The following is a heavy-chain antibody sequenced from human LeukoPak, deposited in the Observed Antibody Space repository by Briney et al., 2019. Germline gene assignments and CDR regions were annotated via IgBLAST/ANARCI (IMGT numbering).Heavy chain of an antibody. V-gene: IGHV4-59*01. J-gene: IGHJ4*02. CDR3: VRARGYFVPDS. CDR2: VSGSGST. Sequence: PSETLSLTCTVSGDSFTKYYWNWIRQAPGKGLEWIGYVSGSGSTKYNPSLKSRVSMSADTSKNQLSLQLTSLSVADTAVYYCVRARGYFVPDSWGPGTLVTVSS. D-gene: IGHD3-22*01. CDR1: GDSFTKYY.